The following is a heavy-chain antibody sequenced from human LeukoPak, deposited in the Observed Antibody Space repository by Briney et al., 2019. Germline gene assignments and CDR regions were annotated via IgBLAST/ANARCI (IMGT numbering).Heavy chain of an antibody. Sequence: GGSLRLSCAASGFTFSSYGMHWVRQAPGKGLEWVAVIWYDGSNKYYADSVKGRFTISRDNSKNTLYLQMNSLRAEDTAVYYCAREYYYGSGKVGYYYYYGMDVWGKGTTVTVSS. CDR2: IWYDGSNK. CDR1: GFTFSSYG. V-gene: IGHV3-33*01. CDR3: AREYYYGSGKVGYYYYYGMDV. D-gene: IGHD3-10*01. J-gene: IGHJ6*04.